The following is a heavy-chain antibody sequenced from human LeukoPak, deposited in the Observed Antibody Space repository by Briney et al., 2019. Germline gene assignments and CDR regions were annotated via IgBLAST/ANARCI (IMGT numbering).Heavy chain of an antibody. V-gene: IGHV1-24*01. J-gene: IGHJ4*02. CDR3: ATALGDFWSGYTPYYFDY. CDR2: FDPEDGET. CDR1: GYTLTELS. D-gene: IGHD3-3*01. Sequence: ASVKVSCKVSGYTLTELSMHWVRQAPGKGLEWMGGFDPEDGETIYAQKFQGRVTMTEDTSTDTAYMELSSLRSEDTAVYYCATALGDFWSGYTPYYFDYWGQGTLVTVSS.